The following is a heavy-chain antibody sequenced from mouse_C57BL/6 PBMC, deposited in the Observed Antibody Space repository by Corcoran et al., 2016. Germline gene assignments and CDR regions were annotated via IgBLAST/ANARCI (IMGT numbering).Heavy chain of an antibody. CDR3: ARGTTVVADFDY. J-gene: IGHJ2*01. CDR2: INTYSGVP. V-gene: IGHV9-3*01. Sequence: QIQLVQSGPELKKPGETVKISCKASGYTFTTYGMSWVKQAPGKGLKWMGWINTYSGVPTYADDFKGRFAFSLETSASTAYLQINNLKNEDTATYFCARGTTVVADFDYWGQGTTLTVSS. CDR1: GYTFTTYG. D-gene: IGHD1-1*01.